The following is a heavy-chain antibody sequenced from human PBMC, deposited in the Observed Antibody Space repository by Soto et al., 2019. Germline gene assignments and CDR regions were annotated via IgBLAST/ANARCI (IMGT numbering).Heavy chain of an antibody. J-gene: IGHJ6*03. D-gene: IGHD6-13*01. CDR1: GDSITNGNHH. Sequence: SVTLSLTCNVSGDSITNGNHHWGWVRQPPGKGLEWIGNLFNTGSTYYNPSLKSRVTISVDTSKNQFSLKLSSVTAADTAVYYCARVRIAAAGIPFGYYMDVWGKGTTVTVSS. V-gene: IGHV4-39*07. CDR3: ARVRIAAAGIPFGYYMDV. CDR2: LFNTGST.